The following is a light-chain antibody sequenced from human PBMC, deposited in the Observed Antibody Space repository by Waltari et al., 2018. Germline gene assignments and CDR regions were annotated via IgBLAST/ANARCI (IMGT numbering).Light chain of an antibody. J-gene: IGLJ3*02. V-gene: IGLV1-47*02. CDR3: AAWDGGLSNWL. Sequence: QSVLTQPPSASGTPGQRITISCSGGRSNIGSNYVFWYHPLPGTAPKLLIHANSQRPSGVPDRFSGSKSGTSASLAISGLRPEDEADYYCAAWDGGLSNWLFGGGTRLTVL. CDR1: RSNIGSNY. CDR2: ANS.